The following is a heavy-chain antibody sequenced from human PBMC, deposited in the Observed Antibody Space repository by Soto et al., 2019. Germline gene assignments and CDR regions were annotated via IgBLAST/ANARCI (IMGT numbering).Heavy chain of an antibody. D-gene: IGHD2-2*02. CDR2: ISYDGSEK. J-gene: IGHJ4*02. CDR3: AKSPNFYCSSPNCYKYYFDH. V-gene: IGHV3-30*18. Sequence: LRLSCAASGFTFNTYGMHWVRQAPDKGLEWVAVISYDGSEKYYVDSVKGRFTISKDNSKSTLYLQMNSLRPEDTAVYYCAKSPNFYCSSPNCYKYYFDHWGQGTRVTVSS. CDR1: GFTFNTYG.